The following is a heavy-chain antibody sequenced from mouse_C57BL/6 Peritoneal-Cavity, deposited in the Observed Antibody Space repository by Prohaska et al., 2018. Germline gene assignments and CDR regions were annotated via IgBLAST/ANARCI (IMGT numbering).Heavy chain of an antibody. D-gene: IGHD2-4*01. CDR3: ARAADYDYDLYWYFDV. J-gene: IGHJ1*03. V-gene: IGHV1-22*01. Sequence: HGKSLEWIGYINPNNGGTSYNQKFKGKATLTVNKSSSTAYMELRSLTSEDSAVYYCARAADYDYDLYWYFDVWGTGTTVTVSS. CDR2: INPNNGGT.